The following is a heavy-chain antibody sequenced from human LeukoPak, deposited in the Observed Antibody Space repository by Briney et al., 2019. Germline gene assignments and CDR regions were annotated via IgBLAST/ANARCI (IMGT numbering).Heavy chain of an antibody. D-gene: IGHD5/OR15-5a*01. Sequence: SGGSLRLSCAASGFTFSSFEMNWVRQAPGKGLEWVSYISSSGSTIYYADSVKGRFTISRDNAKNSLYLQMNSLRAEDTAVYYCARGTGAVSTKGGWLDPWGQGTLVTVSS. CDR1: GFTFSSFE. V-gene: IGHV3-48*03. J-gene: IGHJ5*02. CDR3: ARGTGAVSTKGGWLDP. CDR2: ISSSGSTI.